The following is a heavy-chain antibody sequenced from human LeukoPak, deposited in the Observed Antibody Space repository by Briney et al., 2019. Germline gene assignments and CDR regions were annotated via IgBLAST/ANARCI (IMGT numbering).Heavy chain of an antibody. CDR2: IYYSGST. Sequence: SETLSLTCTVSGGSISSHYWSWIRQPPGKGLEWIGYIYYSGSTNYNPSLKSRVTISVDTSKNQFSLKLSSVTAADTAVYYCARDNGRYFDYWGQGTLVTVSS. V-gene: IGHV4-59*11. J-gene: IGHJ4*02. D-gene: IGHD2-8*01. CDR1: GGSISSHY. CDR3: ARDNGRYFDY.